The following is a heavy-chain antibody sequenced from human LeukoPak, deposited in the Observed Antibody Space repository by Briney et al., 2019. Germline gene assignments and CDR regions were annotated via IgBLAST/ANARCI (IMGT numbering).Heavy chain of an antibody. V-gene: IGHV3-21*01. CDR2: ISSSSSYI. Sequence: GGSLRLSCAASGFTFSSYSMIWVREARGKGLEWVSYISSSSSYIYYADSVKGRFTISRDNAKNSLYLQMNSLRAEDTAVYYCAREAGSDFDYWGQGTLVTVSS. J-gene: IGHJ4*02. CDR3: AREAGSDFDY. D-gene: IGHD6-25*01. CDR1: GFTFSSYS.